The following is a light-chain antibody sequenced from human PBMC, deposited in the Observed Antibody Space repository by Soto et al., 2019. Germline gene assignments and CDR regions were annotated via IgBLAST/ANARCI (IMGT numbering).Light chain of an antibody. CDR3: QHYGGMWT. V-gene: IGKV1-5*01. J-gene: IGKJ1*01. CDR1: QSISNR. CDR2: DAS. Sequence: DIQMTQSRSTLSSSVGDRGAITCRASQSISNRLAWYQQKPGKAPKVLIYDASSLESGVTSRFSGSGSGTEFILTISSLQHDDFASYCCQHYGGMWTFGQGTKVDIK.